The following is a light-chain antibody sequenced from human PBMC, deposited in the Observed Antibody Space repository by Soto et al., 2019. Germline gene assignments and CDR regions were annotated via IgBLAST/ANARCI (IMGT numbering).Light chain of an antibody. V-gene: IGLV1-40*01. J-gene: IGLJ2*01. Sequence: QPVLTQPPSVSGAPGQRVTISCTGSSSNIGAGYDVHWYQQLPGTAPKRLIYGNSNRPSGVPDRFSGSKSGTSASLAITGLQAEDEAYYYCQSYDSSLSGVVFGGGTKVTVL. CDR2: GNS. CDR3: QSYDSSLSGVV. CDR1: SSNIGAGYD.